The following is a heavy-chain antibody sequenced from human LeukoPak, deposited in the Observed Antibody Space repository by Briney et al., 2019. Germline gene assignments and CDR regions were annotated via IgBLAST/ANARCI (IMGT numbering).Heavy chain of an antibody. V-gene: IGHV3-49*04. Sequence: GSLRLSCTASGFTFGDYAMSLVRPGPGEGLEWVGFIRSKAYGGTTEYAASVKGRFTISRDDSKSIAYLQMNSLKTEDTAVYYCTRSSAYCSSTSCYVLDYWGQGTLVTVSS. CDR3: TRSSAYCSSTSCYVLDY. D-gene: IGHD2-2*01. CDR2: IRSKAYGGTT. J-gene: IGHJ4*02. CDR1: GFTFGDYA.